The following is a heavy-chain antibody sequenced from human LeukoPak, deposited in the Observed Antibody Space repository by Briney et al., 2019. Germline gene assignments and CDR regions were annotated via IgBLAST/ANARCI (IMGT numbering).Heavy chain of an antibody. CDR2: ISGYNGNT. Sequence: ASVKVSCKASGYTFTTYGISWVRQAPGQGLEWMGWISGYNGNTNYAQRLQGRVTMTTDTSTSTAYMELRSLRSDDTDVYYCARGSTARYYYDSSGYYRGAVDYWGQGTLVTVSS. CDR3: ARGSTARYYYDSSGYYRGAVDY. D-gene: IGHD3-22*01. V-gene: IGHV1-18*01. J-gene: IGHJ4*02. CDR1: GYTFTTYG.